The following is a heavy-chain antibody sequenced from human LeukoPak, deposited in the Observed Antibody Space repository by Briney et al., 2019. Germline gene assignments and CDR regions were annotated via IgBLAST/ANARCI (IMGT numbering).Heavy chain of an antibody. Sequence: GGSLRLSCAATGFTFSSHAVTWVRQAPGKGLEWVASITGSGSATYYADPVKGRFTISRDNSKETLYLQMNSLRADDTALYYCAKGMTDPLTGYYILNNVDYWGQGTLVTVSS. D-gene: IGHD3-9*01. V-gene: IGHV3-23*01. CDR3: AKGMTDPLTGYYILNNVDY. CDR1: GFTFSSHA. CDR2: ITGSGSAT. J-gene: IGHJ4*02.